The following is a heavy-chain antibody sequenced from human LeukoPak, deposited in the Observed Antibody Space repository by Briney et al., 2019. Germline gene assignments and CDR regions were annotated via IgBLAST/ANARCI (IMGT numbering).Heavy chain of an antibody. CDR1: GGTFSSYA. J-gene: IGHJ2*01. CDR2: IIPIFGTA. CDR3: ARKDLWYFDL. V-gene: IGHV1-69*05. Sequence: ASVKVSCKASGGTFSSYAISWVRQAPGQGLEWMGGIIPIFGTANYAQKFQGRVTITTDESTSTAYMELSSLRSEDTAVYYCARKDLWYFDLWGRGTLVTVSS.